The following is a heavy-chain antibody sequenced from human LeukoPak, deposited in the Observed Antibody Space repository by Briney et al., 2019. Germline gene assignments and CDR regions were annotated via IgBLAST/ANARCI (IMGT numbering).Heavy chain of an antibody. CDR2: FYDSGNT. CDR1: GYSISSGYY. Sequence: SETLSLTCTVSGYSISSGYYWGWIRQPPGKGLEWIGSFYDSGNTYYNPSLKSRVTISVDTSKNQFSLKVRSVTAADTAVYYCAKEGTVRWFDPWGQGTLVTVSS. J-gene: IGHJ5*02. D-gene: IGHD1-14*01. CDR3: AKEGTVRWFDP. V-gene: IGHV4-38-2*02.